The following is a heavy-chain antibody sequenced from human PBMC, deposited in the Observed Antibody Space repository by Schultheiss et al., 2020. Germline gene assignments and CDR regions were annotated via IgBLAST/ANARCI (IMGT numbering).Heavy chain of an antibody. Sequence: SQTLSLTCTVSGGSISSYYWSWIRQPPGKGLEWIGEINHSGSTYYNPSLKSRVTISVDTSKNQFSLKLSSVTAVDTAVYYCARDGMVQGVSIDYWGQGTLVTVSS. CDR3: ARDGMVQGVSIDY. J-gene: IGHJ4*02. CDR2: INHSGST. D-gene: IGHD3-10*01. CDR1: GGSISSYY. V-gene: IGHV4-34*09.